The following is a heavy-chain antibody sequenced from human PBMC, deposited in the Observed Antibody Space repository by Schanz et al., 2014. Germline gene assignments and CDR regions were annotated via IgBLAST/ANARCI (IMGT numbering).Heavy chain of an antibody. CDR2: ISYDGSNK. V-gene: IGHV3-30*03. CDR3: ARDPSGSYGWFDA. CDR1: GFSFNNYG. J-gene: IGHJ5*02. Sequence: QVQLVSSGGSVVQPGRSLRLSCAASGFSFNNYGLNWVRQAPGKGLEWVAVISYDGSNKYSASSFPFRFPLSRDPSKSTLYLQMNSLRAEDTAVYYCARDPSGSYGWFDAWGQGALVAVS. D-gene: IGHD1-26*01.